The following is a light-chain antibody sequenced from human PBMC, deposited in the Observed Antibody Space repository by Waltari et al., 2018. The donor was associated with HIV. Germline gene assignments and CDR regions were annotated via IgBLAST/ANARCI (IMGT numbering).Light chain of an antibody. V-gene: IGLV2-8*01. CDR1: SSDVGGYNY. CDR3: SSYAGSNNRWV. J-gene: IGLJ3*02. Sequence: QSALTQPPSPSGSPGQSVTISCTGTSSDVGGYNYVSWYQQHPGKAPQLMIYEVRKRPSVVPDRFSGSKSGSTASLTVSGLQAEDEADYYCSSYAGSNNRWVFGGGTKLTVL. CDR2: EVR.